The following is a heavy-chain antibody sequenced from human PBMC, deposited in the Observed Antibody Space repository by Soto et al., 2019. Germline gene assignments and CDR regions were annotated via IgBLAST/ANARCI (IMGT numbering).Heavy chain of an antibody. J-gene: IGHJ6*04. CDR3: STFPERV. Sequence: VQLVESGGGLVKPGGSLRLSCAASGFTFSNAWMSWVRQAPGKGLEWVGRVKNKADGGTTDYAAPVKGRFTISRDDSKNTLYLQMNSLKTEDTAVYHCSTFPERVWGKGTTVSVSS. CDR2: VKNKADGGTT. CDR1: GFTFSNAW. V-gene: IGHV3-15*01.